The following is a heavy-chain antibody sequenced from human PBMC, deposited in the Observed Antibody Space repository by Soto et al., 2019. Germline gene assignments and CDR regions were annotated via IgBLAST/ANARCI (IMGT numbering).Heavy chain of an antibody. CDR2: IRQDGSDK. V-gene: IGHV3-7*04. Sequence: EVQLVESGGGLVQPGGSLRLSCAASGFTFNSYYMTWVRQAPGRGLEWVANIRQDGSDKYYVGSVKGRFTISRDNAKKALYLQMNSLRAEDTAVYYCVGERGGPTTSAFDIWGQGTMVTVSS. J-gene: IGHJ3*02. CDR1: GFTFNSYY. D-gene: IGHD1-26*01. CDR3: VGERGGPTTSAFDI.